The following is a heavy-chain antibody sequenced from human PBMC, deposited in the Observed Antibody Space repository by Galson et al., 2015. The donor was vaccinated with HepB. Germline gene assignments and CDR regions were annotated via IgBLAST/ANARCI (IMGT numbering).Heavy chain of an antibody. D-gene: IGHD1-14*01. J-gene: IGHJ6*02. CDR1: GGSISSYY. CDR3: ARGRLHGRKYYYYGMDV. CDR2: IYYSGST. V-gene: IGHV4-59*01. Sequence: ETLSLTCPVSGGSISSYYWSWIRQPPGKGLEWIGYIYYSGSTNYNPSLKSRVTISVDTSKNQFSLKLSSVNAADTAVYYCARGRLHGRKYYYYGMDVWGQGTTVTVSS.